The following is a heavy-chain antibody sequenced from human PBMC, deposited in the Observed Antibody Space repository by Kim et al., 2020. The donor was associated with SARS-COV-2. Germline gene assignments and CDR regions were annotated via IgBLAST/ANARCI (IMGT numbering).Heavy chain of an antibody. Sequence: GSLRLSCAASGFAVSSNYMRWVRQAPGKGLEWVSLIYSTGTTYYADSVRGRFTISRDNSKNTLYLQMNSLRAEDTAVYFCTRGGSSAAAYWGRGTLVTVSP. J-gene: IGHJ4*02. V-gene: IGHV3-53*01. D-gene: IGHD3-16*01. CDR2: IYSTGTT. CDR1: GFAVSSNY. CDR3: TRGGSSAAAY.